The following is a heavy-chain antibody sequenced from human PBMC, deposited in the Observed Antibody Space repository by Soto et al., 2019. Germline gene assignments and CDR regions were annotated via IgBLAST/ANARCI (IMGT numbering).Heavy chain of an antibody. Sequence: ASVKVSCKASGYTYTSYGISWVRQAPGQGLEWMGWISAYNGNTNYAQKLQGRVTMTTDTSTSTAYMELRSLRPDDTAVYYCARDLASVPAAFDSWGQGKMVTVSS. CDR1: GYTYTSYG. CDR2: ISAYNGNT. J-gene: IGHJ3*02. CDR3: ARDLASVPAAFDS. V-gene: IGHV1-18*01. D-gene: IGHD3-10*01.